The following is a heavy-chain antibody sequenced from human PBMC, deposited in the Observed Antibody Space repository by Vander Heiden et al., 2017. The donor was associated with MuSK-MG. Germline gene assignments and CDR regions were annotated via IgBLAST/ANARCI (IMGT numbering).Heavy chain of an antibody. D-gene: IGHD5-18*01. CDR2: ISSSSSTM. Sequence: EVQLVESEGGLVQPGGSLRLSCAASGFTFSSHSMNWVRQAPGKGLEWVSYISSSSSTMNYADSVKGRFTISRDNAKNSLYLQMNSLRAEDTAVYYCASRSAYSYGYAYWGQGTLVTVSS. CDR3: ASRSAYSYGYAY. V-gene: IGHV3-48*01. CDR1: GFTFSSHS. J-gene: IGHJ4*02.